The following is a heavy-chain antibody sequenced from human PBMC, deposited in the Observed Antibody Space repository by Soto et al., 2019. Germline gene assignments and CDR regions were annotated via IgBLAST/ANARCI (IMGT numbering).Heavy chain of an antibody. CDR3: ARAPNYYDSSGPTNGMDV. CDR1: GFAFSSYD. Sequence: GGSLRLSCAASGFAFSSYDMHWVRQATGKGLEWVSAIGTAGDTYYPGSVKGRFTISRENAKNSLYLQMNSLRAGDTAVYYCARAPNYYDSSGPTNGMDVWGQGTTVTVSS. D-gene: IGHD3-22*01. CDR2: IGTAGDT. J-gene: IGHJ6*02. V-gene: IGHV3-13*01.